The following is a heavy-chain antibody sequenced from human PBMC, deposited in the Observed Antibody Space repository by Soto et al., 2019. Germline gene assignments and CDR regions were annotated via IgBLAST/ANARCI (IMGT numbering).Heavy chain of an antibody. Sequence: EVQLLESGGGLVQPGGSLRLSCAASGFTFSSYAMSWVRQAPGKGLEWVSAISGSGGSTYYADSVKGRFTISRDNSKHTLYLQMNSLRAEDTAVYYCAKDLVTAAAGVDYFDYWGQGTLVTVSS. CDR3: AKDLVTAAAGVDYFDY. CDR1: GFTFSSYA. J-gene: IGHJ4*02. D-gene: IGHD6-13*01. V-gene: IGHV3-23*01. CDR2: ISGSGGST.